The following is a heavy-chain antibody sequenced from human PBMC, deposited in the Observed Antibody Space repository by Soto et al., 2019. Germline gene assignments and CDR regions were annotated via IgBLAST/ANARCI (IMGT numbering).Heavy chain of an antibody. CDR3: ARGGSSYWHSTYVDP. CDR2: ISYNGINK. Sequence: ESGGGVVQPGKSLRLSCAASGFVFTSYAIHWVRQAPGKGLEWVALISYNGINKYYADSVKGRFTISRDNSNNTLYLQMNSLRGEDTAMYYCARGGSSYWHSTYVDPWGQGTLVTVSS. J-gene: IGHJ5*02. D-gene: IGHD2-15*01. CDR1: GFVFTSYA. V-gene: IGHV3-30-3*01.